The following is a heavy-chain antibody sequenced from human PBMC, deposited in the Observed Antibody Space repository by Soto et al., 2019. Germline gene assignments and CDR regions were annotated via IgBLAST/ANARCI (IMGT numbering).Heavy chain of an antibody. J-gene: IGHJ4*02. CDR2: MNPNSGNT. V-gene: IGHV1-8*01. CDR3: ARGHLGFGELKDDFDY. D-gene: IGHD3-10*01. Sequence: GASVKVSCKDSGYTFTSNDIKWVRQATRQGLEWMGWMNPNSGNTGYAQKFQGRVTMTRNTSISTAYMELSSLRSEDTAVYYCARGHLGFGELKDDFDYWVQGTLVTVSS. CDR1: GYTFTSND.